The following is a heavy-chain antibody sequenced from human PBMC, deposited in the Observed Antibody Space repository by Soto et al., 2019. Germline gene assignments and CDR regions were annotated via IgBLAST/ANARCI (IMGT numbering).Heavy chain of an antibody. CDR3: ARDRYFYDSRGYYRTLDS. Sequence: SETLSLTCTISGDSFSNHYWTWIRRSPGKGLEWIGYIFHSGITDYNPSVKSRVTISIDKSRNLFSLNLTSATAADTAVYYCARDRYFYDSRGYYRTLDSWGQGTLVTVSS. CDR2: IFHSGIT. V-gene: IGHV4-59*11. J-gene: IGHJ5*01. CDR1: GDSFSNHY. D-gene: IGHD3-22*01.